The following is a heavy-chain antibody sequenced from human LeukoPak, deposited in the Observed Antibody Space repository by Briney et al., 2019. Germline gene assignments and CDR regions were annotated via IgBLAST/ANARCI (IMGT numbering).Heavy chain of an antibody. CDR3: SKDDCVYGRCYFEK. V-gene: IGHV3-23*01. J-gene: IGHJ4*02. D-gene: IGHD2-15*01. CDR2: ISGGNT. CDR1: GFSFSSNA. Sequence: GGSLRLSRLASGFSFSSNAMKWVCPAPGKGLEWVSGISGGNTYYADSVKGRVTIPRDRSKNTMDLHLNNLRAEDTAVYYFSKDDCVYGRCYFEKWGQGALVTVSS.